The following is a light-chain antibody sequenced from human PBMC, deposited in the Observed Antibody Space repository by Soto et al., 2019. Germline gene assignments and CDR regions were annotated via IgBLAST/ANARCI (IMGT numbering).Light chain of an antibody. Sequence: EIVLTQSPGTLSLSPGERATLSCRASQSVSSSYLAWYQQKPGQAPRLLIYGASIRATGIPDRFSGSGSGTDFTLTSSRLEPEDVAVYYCQQDGSSPLTFGGGTKVEIK. CDR2: GAS. V-gene: IGKV3-20*01. CDR1: QSVSSSY. J-gene: IGKJ4*01. CDR3: QQDGSSPLT.